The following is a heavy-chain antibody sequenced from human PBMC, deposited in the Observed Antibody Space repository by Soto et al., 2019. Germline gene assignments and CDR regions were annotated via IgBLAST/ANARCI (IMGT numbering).Heavy chain of an antibody. CDR1: GYTFTSYG. Sequence: ASVKVSCKASGYTFTSYGISWVRQAPGQGLEWMGWISAYNGNTNYAQKPQGRVTMTTDTSTSTAYMELRSLRSDDTAVYYCARMGGYMTNGYYYGMDVWGQGTTVTVSS. CDR3: ARMGGYMTNGYYYGMDV. CDR2: ISAYNGNT. D-gene: IGHD1-1*01. J-gene: IGHJ6*02. V-gene: IGHV1-18*01.